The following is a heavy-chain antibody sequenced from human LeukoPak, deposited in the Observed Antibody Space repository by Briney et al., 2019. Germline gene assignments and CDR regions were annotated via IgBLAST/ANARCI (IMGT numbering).Heavy chain of an antibody. Sequence: PGGSLRLFCVVSGFTFGSYGMDWVRQAPGKGLEWMAVISYDGSNKYYAESVKGRFTISRDNSKNTLYPQMNSLRPEDTAVYYCARDLNHYFDYWGQGTLVTASS. CDR3: ARDLNHYFDY. V-gene: IGHV3-30*19. CDR1: GFTFGSYG. J-gene: IGHJ4*02. CDR2: ISYDGSNK.